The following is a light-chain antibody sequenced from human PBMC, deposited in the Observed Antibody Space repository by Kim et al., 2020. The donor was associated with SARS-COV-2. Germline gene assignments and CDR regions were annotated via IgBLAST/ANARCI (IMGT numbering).Light chain of an antibody. V-gene: IGLV3-21*04. Sequence: APGRTARMTCGGNNIGSKSVLWYQQKTGQAPVLVIYYDIDRPSGIPERFSGYNFGNTATLTISRVEAGDEADYYCQVWDSSSDHRVFGGGTQLTVL. CDR2: YDI. J-gene: IGLJ3*02. CDR1: NIGSKS. CDR3: QVWDSSSDHRV.